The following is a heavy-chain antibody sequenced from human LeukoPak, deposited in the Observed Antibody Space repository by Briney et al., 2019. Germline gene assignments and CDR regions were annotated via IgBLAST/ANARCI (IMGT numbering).Heavy chain of an antibody. Sequence: SETLSLTCTVSGGSVSSSYWSWIRQPPGKGLEWIGHIYNSGTTSGNTNYNPSLKSRVTIAIDTSKNQFSLQVRSVTAADTAVYYCARGSGRYYYYGVDVWGQGTTVAVSS. D-gene: IGHD7-27*01. CDR2: IYNSGTTSGNT. CDR3: ARGSGRYYYYGVDV. J-gene: IGHJ6*02. CDR1: GGSVSSSY. V-gene: IGHV4-59*02.